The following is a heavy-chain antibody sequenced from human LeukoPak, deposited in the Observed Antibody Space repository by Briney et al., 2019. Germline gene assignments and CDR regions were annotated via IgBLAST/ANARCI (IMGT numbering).Heavy chain of an antibody. V-gene: IGHV3-21*01. J-gene: IGHJ6*04. CDR1: GFTFSSYS. CDR2: ISSSSSYI. CDR3: ARDGSWTKMDV. D-gene: IGHD3-10*01. Sequence: GGSLRLSWAASGFTFSSYSMNWVRQAPGKGLEWVSSISSSSSYIYYADSVKGRFTISRDNAKNSLYLQMNSLRAEDTAVYYCARDGSWTKMDVWGKGTTVTVSS.